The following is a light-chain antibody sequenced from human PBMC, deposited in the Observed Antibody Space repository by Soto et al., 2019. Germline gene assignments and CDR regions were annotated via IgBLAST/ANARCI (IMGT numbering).Light chain of an antibody. J-gene: IGLJ1*01. Sequence: QSVLTQPPSVSEAPRQRVTISCSGSSSYIGNNAVNWYQQLPGQAPKIVIYYDDLLTSGVSDRFSGSKSGISASLAISDLQSDDDADYYCAAWDDSLNAYVFGPGTKLTVL. CDR1: SSYIGNNA. V-gene: IGLV1-36*01. CDR3: AAWDDSLNAYV. CDR2: YDD.